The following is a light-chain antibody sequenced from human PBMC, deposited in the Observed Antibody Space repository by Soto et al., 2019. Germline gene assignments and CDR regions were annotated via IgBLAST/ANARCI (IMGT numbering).Light chain of an antibody. Sequence: QSVLTQPASVSGSPGQSITISCTGTSSDVGNYNFVSWYQQHPGKATKLMISEGGKRPSGVSDRFSGSKSGNTASLTISGLQAEDEADYYCCSYAGISTYVFGPGTKVTVL. CDR1: SSDVGNYNF. V-gene: IGLV2-23*01. J-gene: IGLJ1*01. CDR3: CSYAGISTYV. CDR2: EGG.